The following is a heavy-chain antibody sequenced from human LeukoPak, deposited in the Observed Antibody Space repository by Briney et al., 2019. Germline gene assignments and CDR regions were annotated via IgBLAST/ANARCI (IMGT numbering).Heavy chain of an antibody. Sequence: SETLSLTCTVSGGSISPYYWSWIRQPPGKGLEWIGEINHSGSTNCNPSLKSRVTISVDTSKNQFSLKLSSVTAADTAVYYCARDHGYSLGWADFDIWGQGTMVTVSS. D-gene: IGHD5-18*01. J-gene: IGHJ3*02. CDR3: ARDHGYSLGWADFDI. CDR2: INHSGST. CDR1: GGSISPYY. V-gene: IGHV4-59*01.